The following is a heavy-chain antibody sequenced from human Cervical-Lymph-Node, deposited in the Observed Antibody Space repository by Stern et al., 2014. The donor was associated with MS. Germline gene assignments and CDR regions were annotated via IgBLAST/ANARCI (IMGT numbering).Heavy chain of an antibody. V-gene: IGHV3-30*03. Sequence: QDQLVQSGGAVVQPGRSLRLSCAASGFTFSSYGMHWVRQDPGKGLEWVTVISYDGNHKYYAASVKGRFTISRDNSKNTLHLQMNSVTPDDTAIYYCARDYEDTSMLFDHWGQGTLVTVSS. J-gene: IGHJ4*02. CDR3: ARDYEDTSMLFDH. D-gene: IGHD2-8*01. CDR1: GFTFSSYG. CDR2: ISYDGNHK.